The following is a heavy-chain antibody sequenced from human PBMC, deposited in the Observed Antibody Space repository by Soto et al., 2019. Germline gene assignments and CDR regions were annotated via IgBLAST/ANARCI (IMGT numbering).Heavy chain of an antibody. V-gene: IGHV4-31*03. Sequence: QVQLQESGPGLVKPSQTLSLTCTVSGGSISSGGYYWSWIRPHPGKGLEWIGYIYYIKTTYYNPSLKSRVTISLDTSKNQFSLTLTSVTAAATAVYYCARSVFPWGQGTLVTVSS. CDR2: IYYIKTT. CDR3: ARSVFP. J-gene: IGHJ5*02. CDR1: GGSISSGGYY.